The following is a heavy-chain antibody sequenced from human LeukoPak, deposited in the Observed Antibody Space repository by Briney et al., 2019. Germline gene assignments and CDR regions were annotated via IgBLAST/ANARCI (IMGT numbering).Heavy chain of an antibody. J-gene: IGHJ6*02. CDR2: IYSGGST. D-gene: IGHD3-16*01. CDR1: GFTVSGNY. CDR3: AREYVYYGMDV. V-gene: IGHV3-53*01. Sequence: GGSLRLSCAASGFTVSGNYMSWVRQSPGKGLEWVSVIYSGGSTYYADSVKGRFTISRDSSKNTLYLQMNSLRAEDTAVYYCAREYVYYGMDVWGQGTTVTVSS.